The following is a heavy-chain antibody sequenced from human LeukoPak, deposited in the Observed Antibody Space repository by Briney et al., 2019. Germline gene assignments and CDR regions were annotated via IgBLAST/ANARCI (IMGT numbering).Heavy chain of an antibody. D-gene: IGHD6-19*01. V-gene: IGHV3-23*01. Sequence: GGSLRLSCEASGFTFSSFAMSWVRQAPGKGLEWVSSISGSGGSTYYADSVKGRFTISRDNSKTTLYLQMNSLRAEDTAVYYCARPTYSSGWYLKYWGQGTLVTVSS. J-gene: IGHJ4*02. CDR2: ISGSGGST. CDR1: GFTFSSFA. CDR3: ARPTYSSGWYLKY.